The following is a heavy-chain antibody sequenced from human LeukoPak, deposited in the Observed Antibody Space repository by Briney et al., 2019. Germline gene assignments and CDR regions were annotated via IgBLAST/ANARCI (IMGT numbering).Heavy chain of an antibody. CDR3: ARDQRGDPTDY. CDR1: GFTFSSYG. V-gene: IGHV3-30*02. J-gene: IGHJ4*02. Sequence: GGSLRLSCTSSGFTFSSYGMHWVRQAPGKGLEWVAFIRYDGTNKYYTDSVKGRFTISRDNSKNTVSLQMNSLRVEDTAVYYCARDQRGDPTDYWGQGTQVTVSS. D-gene: IGHD3-16*01. CDR2: IRYDGTNK.